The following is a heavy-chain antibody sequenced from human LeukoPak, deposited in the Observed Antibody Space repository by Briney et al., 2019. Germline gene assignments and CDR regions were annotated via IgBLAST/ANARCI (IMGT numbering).Heavy chain of an antibody. CDR3: ASANALYYDSSGYTRFDY. V-gene: IGHV4-39*07. CDR1: GGSISSSSYY. Sequence: PSETLSLTCTVSGGSISSSSYYWGWIRQPPGKGLEWIGSIYYSGSTYYNPSLKSRVTISVDTSKNQFSLKLSSVTAADTAVYYCASANALYYDSSGYTRFDYWGQGTLVTVSA. D-gene: IGHD3-22*01. J-gene: IGHJ4*02. CDR2: IYYSGST.